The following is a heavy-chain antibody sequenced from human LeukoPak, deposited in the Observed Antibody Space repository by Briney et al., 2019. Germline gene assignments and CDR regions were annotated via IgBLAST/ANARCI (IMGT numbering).Heavy chain of an antibody. J-gene: IGHJ1*01. CDR1: GFTFGDTW. Sequence: GGSLRLSCAASGFTFGDTWMNWVRQVPGQGLEWVANIKQDGSEKFYVASVKGRFTISRDNAQNSMYLQMNSLGVEDTAVYYCTSWGDTTAEYFQRWGQGTLVTVSS. CDR3: TSWGDTTAEYFQR. CDR2: IKQDGSEK. V-gene: IGHV3-7*01. D-gene: IGHD2-21*02.